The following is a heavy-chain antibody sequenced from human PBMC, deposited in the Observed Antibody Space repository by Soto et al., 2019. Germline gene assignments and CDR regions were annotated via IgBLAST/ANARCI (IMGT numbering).Heavy chain of an antibody. CDR1: GGSFSGYY. V-gene: IGHV4-34*01. J-gene: IGHJ6*02. CDR3: RGYDSTQYYYYYYGMDV. Sequence: SETLSLTCAVYGGSFSGYYWSWIRQPPGKGLEWIGEINHSGSTNYNPSLKSRVTISVDTPKNQFSLKLSSVTAADTAVYYCRGYDSTQYYYYYYGMDVWGQGTTVTVSS. D-gene: IGHD5-12*01. CDR2: INHSGST.